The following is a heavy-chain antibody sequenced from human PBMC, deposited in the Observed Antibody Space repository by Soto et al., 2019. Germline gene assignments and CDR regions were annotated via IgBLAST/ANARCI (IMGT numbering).Heavy chain of an antibody. Sequence: GGSLRLSCAASGFTFDDYAMHWVRQAPGKGLEWVSGISWNSGSIGYADSVKGRFTISRDNAKNSLYLQMNSLRAEDTALYYCAKDILDLGYCSGGSCYGGFDYRGQGTLVTVYS. CDR1: GFTFDDYA. CDR2: ISWNSGSI. J-gene: IGHJ4*02. V-gene: IGHV3-9*01. CDR3: AKDILDLGYCSGGSCYGGFDY. D-gene: IGHD2-15*01.